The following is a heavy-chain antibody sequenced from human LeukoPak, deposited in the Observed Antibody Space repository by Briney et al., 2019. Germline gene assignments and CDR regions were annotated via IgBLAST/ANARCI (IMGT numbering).Heavy chain of an antibody. J-gene: IGHJ4*02. D-gene: IGHD1-1*01. CDR1: GYTFTGYY. V-gene: IGHV1-2*02. Sequence: GASAKVSCKASGYTFTGYYLHWVRQAPGQGLEWMGWINPNSGFTDYAQTFQGRVTMTRDTSISTAYMELNSLSSDDTAVYYCARDDASNWSSDFDFWGQGTLITVSS. CDR3: ARDDASNWSSDFDF. CDR2: INPNSGFT.